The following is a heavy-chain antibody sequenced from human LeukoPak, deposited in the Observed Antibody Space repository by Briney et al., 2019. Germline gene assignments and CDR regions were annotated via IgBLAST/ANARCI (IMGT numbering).Heavy chain of an antibody. CDR1: GITLSNYG. J-gene: IGHJ4*02. V-gene: IGHV3-23*01. D-gene: IGHD3-22*01. CDR3: AKRGDVIRVILVGFHKEAYYFDS. Sequence: GGSLRLSCAVSGITLSNYGMSWVRQAPGKGLEWVAGISDSGGRTNCADSVKGRFTISRDNPKNTLYLQMNSLRAEDTAVYFCAKRGDVIRVILVGFHKEAYYFDSWGQGALVTVSS. CDR2: ISDSGGRT.